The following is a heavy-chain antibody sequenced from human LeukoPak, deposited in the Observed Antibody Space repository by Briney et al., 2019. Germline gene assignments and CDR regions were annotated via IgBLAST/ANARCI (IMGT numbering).Heavy chain of an antibody. Sequence: PRGSLRLSCAASGFTFSSYEMNWVRQAPGKGLEWVSYISTSGGSIYYADSVKGRFTISRDNAKKSLYLHMNSLGAEDTAVYYCARDPHTIAVTGTDPFVYWGQGTLVTVSS. V-gene: IGHV3-48*03. CDR3: ARDPHTIAVTGTDPFVY. CDR1: GFTFSSYE. J-gene: IGHJ4*02. CDR2: ISTSGGSI. D-gene: IGHD6-19*01.